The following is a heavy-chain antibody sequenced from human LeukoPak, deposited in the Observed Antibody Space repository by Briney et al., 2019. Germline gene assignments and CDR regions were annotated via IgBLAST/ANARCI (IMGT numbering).Heavy chain of an antibody. CDR1: GFTFDDYG. Sequence: GSLRLSCAASGFTFDDYGMSWVRQAPGKGLGWIGNIFYSGSTYYSPSLKSRVTISLDTSRNQFSLKLNSVTAADTAVYYCAKSNGYGLVDIWGQGTMVTVSS. CDR3: AKSNGYGLVDI. V-gene: IGHV4-34*12. J-gene: IGHJ3*02. CDR2: IFYSGST. D-gene: IGHD3-10*01.